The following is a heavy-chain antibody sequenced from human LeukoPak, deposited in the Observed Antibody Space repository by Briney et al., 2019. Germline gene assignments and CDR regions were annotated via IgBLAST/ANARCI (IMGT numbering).Heavy chain of an antibody. D-gene: IGHD3-10*01. CDR3: ARGTPMDYYYYYMDV. Sequence: PGGSLRLFCAASGFTFSNYWMHWVRQDPGKGLVWVSRINSDGSSTSYADSVKGRFTISRDNAKNTLYLQMNSLRAEDTAVYYCARGTPMDYYYYYMDVWGKGTTVTVSS. V-gene: IGHV3-74*01. CDR2: INSDGSST. J-gene: IGHJ6*03. CDR1: GFTFSNYW.